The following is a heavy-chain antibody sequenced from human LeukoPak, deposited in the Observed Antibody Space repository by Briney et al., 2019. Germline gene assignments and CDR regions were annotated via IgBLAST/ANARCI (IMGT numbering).Heavy chain of an antibody. CDR1: GFTFSTYT. CDR3: AKDTPRRGCDY. J-gene: IGHJ4*02. CDR2: ISSYSGTI. Sequence: GGSLRLSCAASGFTFSTYTMIWVRQAPGKGLEWVSYISSYSGTIYYADSVMGRFTVSRDNSKNTLYLQMNSLRAEDTAVYYCAKDTPRRGCDYWGQGTLVTVSS. D-gene: IGHD1-1*01. V-gene: IGHV3-48*01.